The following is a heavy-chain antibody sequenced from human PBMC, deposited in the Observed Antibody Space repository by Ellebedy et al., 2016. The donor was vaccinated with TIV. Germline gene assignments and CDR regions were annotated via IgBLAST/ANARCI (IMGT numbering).Heavy chain of an antibody. D-gene: IGHD2/OR15-2a*01. J-gene: IGHJ4*02. CDR2: IKEDGSEK. V-gene: IGHV3-7*05. Sequence: GESLKISXAASGFNFSRNGMSWVRQAPGKGLEWVANIKEDGSEKYYVDSVKGRFTISRDNAKNSLYLQMNSLRAEDTAVYYCARDQNLWGQGTLVTVSS. CDR1: GFNFSRNG. CDR3: ARDQNL.